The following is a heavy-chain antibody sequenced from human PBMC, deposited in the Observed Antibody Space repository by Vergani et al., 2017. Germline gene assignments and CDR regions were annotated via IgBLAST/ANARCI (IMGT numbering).Heavy chain of an antibody. Sequence: QVQLQESGPGLVKPSQTLSLTCTVSGGSISSGGYYWSWIRKHPGKGLEWIGYIYYSGSTYYNPSLKSRVTISVDTSKNQFSLKLSSVTAADTAVYYCARGLYGGNFPFDYWGQGTLVTVSS. CDR1: GGSISSGGYY. J-gene: IGHJ4*02. V-gene: IGHV4-31*03. D-gene: IGHD4-23*01. CDR3: ARGLYGGNFPFDY. CDR2: IYYSGST.